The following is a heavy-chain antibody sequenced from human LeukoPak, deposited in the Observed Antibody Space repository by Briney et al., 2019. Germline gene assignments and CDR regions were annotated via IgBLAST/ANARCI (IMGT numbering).Heavy chain of an antibody. CDR2: IYPGDSDT. CDR1: GYSFTSYW. V-gene: IGHV5-51*01. Sequence: GESLKISCKGSGYSFTSYWIGWVRQMSGKGLEWMGIIYPGDSDTRYSPSFQGQVTISADKSIRTAYLQWSSLKASDTAIYYCARHHDYGDYGCFDYWGQGTLVTVSS. CDR3: ARHHDYGDYGCFDY. J-gene: IGHJ4*02. D-gene: IGHD4-17*01.